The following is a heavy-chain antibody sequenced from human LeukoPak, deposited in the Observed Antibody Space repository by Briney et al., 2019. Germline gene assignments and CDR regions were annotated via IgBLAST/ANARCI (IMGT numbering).Heavy chain of an antibody. CDR2: INHSGST. CDR1: GGSFSGYY. V-gene: IGHV4-34*01. Sequence: SETLSLTCAVYGGSFSGYYWSWIRQPRGKGLEWIGEINHSGSTNYNPSLKSRVTISVDTSKNQFSLKLSAVTAADTAVYYCARLMVATMIEDYCGQGTLVTVSS. CDR3: ARLMVATMIEDY. D-gene: IGHD5-12*01. J-gene: IGHJ4*02.